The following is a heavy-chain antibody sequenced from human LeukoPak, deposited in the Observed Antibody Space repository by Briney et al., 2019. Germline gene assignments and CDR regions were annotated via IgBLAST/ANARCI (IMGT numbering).Heavy chain of an antibody. V-gene: IGHV1-2*02. CDR1: AYTFTGYD. J-gene: IGHJ4*02. CDR3: AREEGRGSSTSCAAPFNY. D-gene: IGHD2-2*01. Sequence: ASVKVSCKASAYTFTGYDMHWGRQAPGQGLEWMGWIHPNSGGTNYAQKFQGRVTMTRDTSISTVYMELSRLRSNDTAVYYCAREEGRGSSTSCAAPFNYWGQGTLVTVSS. CDR2: IHPNSGGT.